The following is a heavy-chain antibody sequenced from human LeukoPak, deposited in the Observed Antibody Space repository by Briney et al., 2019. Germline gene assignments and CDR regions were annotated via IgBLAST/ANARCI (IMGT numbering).Heavy chain of an antibody. CDR3: ARDRYYYGSGSSP. Sequence: GRSLRLSCTASGFTFGDYVMSWVRQAPGKGLEWVSSISSSSSYIYYADSVKGRFTISRDNAKNSLYLQMNSLRAEDTAVYYCARDRYYYGSGSSPWGQGTLVTVSS. J-gene: IGHJ5*02. CDR2: ISSSSSYI. D-gene: IGHD3-10*01. CDR1: GFTFGDYV. V-gene: IGHV3-21*01.